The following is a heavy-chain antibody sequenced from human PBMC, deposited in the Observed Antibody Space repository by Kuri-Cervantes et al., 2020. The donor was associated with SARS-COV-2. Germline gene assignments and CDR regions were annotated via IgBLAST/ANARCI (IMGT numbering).Heavy chain of an antibody. Sequence: SETLSLTCAVYGGSFSGYYWGWIRQPPGKGLEWIGSIYYSGSTYYNPSLKSRVTISVDTSKNQFSLKLSSVTAADTAVYYCAREYSGSYYVLGLTEYFQHWGQGTLVTVSS. J-gene: IGHJ1*01. CDR2: IYYSGST. D-gene: IGHD1-26*01. V-gene: IGHV4-34*01. CDR1: GGSFSGYY. CDR3: AREYSGSYYVLGLTEYFQH.